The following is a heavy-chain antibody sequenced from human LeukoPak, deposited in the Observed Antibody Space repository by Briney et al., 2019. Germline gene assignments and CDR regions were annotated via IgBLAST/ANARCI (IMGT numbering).Heavy chain of an antibody. CDR1: GFTFSSYG. CDR2: ISYDGSNK. J-gene: IGHJ4*02. D-gene: IGHD4-17*01. V-gene: IGHV3-30*03. CDR3: ATGPHYGDYDY. Sequence: GGSLRLSCAGSGFTFSSYGMHWVRQAPGKGLEWVAVISYDGSNKYYADSVKGRFTISRDNSKNTLYLQMNSLRAEDTAVYYCATGPHYGDYDYWGQGTLVTVSS.